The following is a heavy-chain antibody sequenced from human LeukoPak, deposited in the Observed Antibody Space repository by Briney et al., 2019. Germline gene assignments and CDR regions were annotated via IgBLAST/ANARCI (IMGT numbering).Heavy chain of an antibody. CDR1: GFAFSSYN. CDR3: VRMTHSGNSFDH. CDR2: ISYTSNTI. Sequence: GGSLRLSCAASGFAFSSYNMNWVRQAPGKGLEWVSYISYTSNTIYYADSVKGRLAISRDNAKDSLYLQLSSLKTEDTAIYYCVRMTHSGNSFDHWGQGTLVIVSS. J-gene: IGHJ4*02. V-gene: IGHV3-48*04. D-gene: IGHD6-25*01.